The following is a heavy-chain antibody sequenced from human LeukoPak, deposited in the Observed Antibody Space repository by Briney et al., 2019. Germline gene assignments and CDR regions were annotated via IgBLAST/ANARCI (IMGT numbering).Heavy chain of an antibody. CDR1: GGTSSSYA. V-gene: IGHV1-69*13. Sequence: ASVKVSCKTSGGTSSSYAISWVRQAPGQGLEWMGGIIPIFGTANYAQKFQGRVTITADESTSTAYMELSSLRSEDTAVYYCARGARIQLRHSFDYWGQGTLVTVSS. CDR2: IIPIFGTA. D-gene: IGHD5-18*01. J-gene: IGHJ4*02. CDR3: ARGARIQLRHSFDY.